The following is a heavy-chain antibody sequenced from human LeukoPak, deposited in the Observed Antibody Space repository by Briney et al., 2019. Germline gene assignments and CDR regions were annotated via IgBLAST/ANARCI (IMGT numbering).Heavy chain of an antibody. J-gene: IGHJ6*03. CDR3: ASPPSCSGGTCQDDYYYMDG. Sequence: GGSLRLSCAASGFSFSSYSMNWVRQAPGTGLEWVSFISSSSSYIYYADSVKGRFTISRVNAKNSQYLQMNRLRAEDTAVYCCASPPSCSGGTCQDDYYYMDGWGKGTTVT. V-gene: IGHV3-21*01. CDR1: GFSFSSYS. D-gene: IGHD2-15*01. CDR2: ISSSSSYI.